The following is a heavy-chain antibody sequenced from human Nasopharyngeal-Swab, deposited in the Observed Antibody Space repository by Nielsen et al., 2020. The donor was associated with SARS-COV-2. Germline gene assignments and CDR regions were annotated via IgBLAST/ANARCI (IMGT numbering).Heavy chain of an antibody. D-gene: IGHD6-19*01. CDR2: FDPEDGET. J-gene: IGHJ3*02. CDR1: GYTLTELS. V-gene: IGHV1-24*01. Sequence: ASVKVSCKVSGYTLTELSMHWVRQAPGKGLEWMGDFDPEDGETIYAQKFQGRVTMTEDTSTDTAYMELSSLRSEDTAVYYCATDYSSGWRHQNDAFDIWGQGTMVTVSS. CDR3: ATDYSSGWRHQNDAFDI.